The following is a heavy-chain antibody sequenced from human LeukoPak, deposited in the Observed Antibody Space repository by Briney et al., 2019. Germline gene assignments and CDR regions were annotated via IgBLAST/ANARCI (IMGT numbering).Heavy chain of an antibody. D-gene: IGHD6-13*01. V-gene: IGHV4-34*01. CDR1: GGSFSGYY. J-gene: IGHJ4*02. CDR2: INRSGST. CDR3: ARGHYTYSSSWYQLGFDY. Sequence: PSETLSLTCAVYGGSFSGYYWSWIRQPPGKGLEWIGEINRSGSTNYNPSLKSRVTISVDTSKNQFSLKLSSVTAADTAVYYCARGHYTYSSSWYQLGFDYWGQGTLVTVSS.